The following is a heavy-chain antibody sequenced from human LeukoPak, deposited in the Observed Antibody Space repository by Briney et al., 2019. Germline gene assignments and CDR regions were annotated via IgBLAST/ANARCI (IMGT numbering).Heavy chain of an antibody. J-gene: IGHJ4*02. CDR1: GGTFSSYA. CDR2: IIPVFGTA. V-gene: IGHV1-69*05. Sequence: EASVKVSCKASGGTFSSYAISWVRQAPGQGLEWMGGIIPVFGTANYAQKFQGRVTITTDESTSTAHMELRSLRSDDTAVYYCARDDQDIVVVPAASLDYWGQGTLVTVSS. D-gene: IGHD2-2*01. CDR3: ARDDQDIVVVPAASLDY.